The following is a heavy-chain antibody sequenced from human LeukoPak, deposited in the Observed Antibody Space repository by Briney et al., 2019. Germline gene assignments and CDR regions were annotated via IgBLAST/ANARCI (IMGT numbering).Heavy chain of an antibody. D-gene: IGHD4-17*01. CDR2: ISSSGSTI. J-gene: IGHJ4*02. CDR3: ARVELGDGDVPFDY. CDR1: GFTFDDYA. V-gene: IGHV3-11*04. Sequence: GGSLRLSCAASGFTFDDYAMHWVRQAPGKGLEWVSYISSSGSTIYYADSVKGRFTISRDNAKNSLYLQMNSLRAEDTAVYYCARVELGDGDVPFDYWGQGTLVTVSS.